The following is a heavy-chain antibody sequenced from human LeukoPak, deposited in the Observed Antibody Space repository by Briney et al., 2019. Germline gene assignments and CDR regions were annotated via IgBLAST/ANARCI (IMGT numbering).Heavy chain of an antibody. Sequence: ASVKVSFKASGYSFISFYIHWVRQAPGQGLEWMGVISPSGGSTAYAQQFQGRVTMTRDTSTSTVYMELSSLRSEDTAVYYCARHSLIGTTPFDYWGQGTLVTVSS. D-gene: IGHD1-20*01. J-gene: IGHJ4*02. CDR1: GYSFISFY. CDR3: ARHSLIGTTPFDY. CDR2: ISPSGGST. V-gene: IGHV1-46*01.